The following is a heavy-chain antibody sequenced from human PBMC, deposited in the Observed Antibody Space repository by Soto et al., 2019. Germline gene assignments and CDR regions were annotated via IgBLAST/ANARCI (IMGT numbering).Heavy chain of an antibody. CDR1: GFTFSSTA. D-gene: IGHD3-9*01. V-gene: IGHV3-23*01. CDR2: ISGNGGTT. Sequence: GGSLRLSCAASGFTFSSTAMSWVRQAPGKGLEWVSTISGNGGTTYYADSVRGRLTISRDNSKNTVYLQMNSLTGEDTAVYYCAHMTGFDYRAQRTLVTGSS. CDR3: AHMTGFDY. J-gene: IGHJ4*02.